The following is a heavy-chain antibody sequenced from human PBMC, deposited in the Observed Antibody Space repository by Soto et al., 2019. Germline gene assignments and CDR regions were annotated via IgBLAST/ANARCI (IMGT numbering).Heavy chain of an antibody. D-gene: IGHD1-1*01. CDR1: GGSFSGYY. V-gene: IGHV4-34*01. Sequence: SETLSLTCAVYGGSFSGYYWSWIRQPPGKGLEWIGEINHSGSTNYNPSLKSRVTISVDTSKNQFSLKLSSVNAADTAMYYCAKNTEPDNKNNNCSPPWGRETLVTV. CDR2: INHSGST. CDR3: AKNTEPDNKNNNCSPP. J-gene: IGHJ5*02.